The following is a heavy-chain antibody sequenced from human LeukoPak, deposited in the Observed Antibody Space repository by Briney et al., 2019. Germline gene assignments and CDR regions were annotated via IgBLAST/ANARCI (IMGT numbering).Heavy chain of an antibody. CDR1: GCAFRNYN. J-gene: IGHJ4*02. CDR3: ARERQSRDRNCSGGTCSRPDY. Sequence: GGSLRLSCTASGCAFRNYNMNWVRQTPGKGLEWISSITTGGDYIYSAVSLKGRFTISRNDAKNSLYLQMNRLRAENTGVYFYARERQSRDRNCSGGTCSRPDYWGQGSLVTVSS. V-gene: IGHV3-21*01. CDR2: ITTGGDYI. D-gene: IGHD2-15*01.